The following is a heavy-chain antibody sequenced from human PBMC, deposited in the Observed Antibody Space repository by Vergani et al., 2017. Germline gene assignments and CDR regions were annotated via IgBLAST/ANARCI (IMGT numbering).Heavy chain of an antibody. Sequence: QMQLQESGPGLLKPSPTLSLTCSVSGGSIDGVSSYWTWIRQPAGKGLEWIGRIYKSGRPNYNPSLQSRVTIPLDTSKNQFSLNLTSVTAADTGVYFCARDRVTVVRNQYYGMDVWGQGTTVIVSS. CDR1: GGSIDGVSSY. V-gene: IGHV4-61*02. CDR2: IYKSGRP. CDR3: ARDRVTVVRNQYYGMDV. J-gene: IGHJ6*02. D-gene: IGHD3-10*01.